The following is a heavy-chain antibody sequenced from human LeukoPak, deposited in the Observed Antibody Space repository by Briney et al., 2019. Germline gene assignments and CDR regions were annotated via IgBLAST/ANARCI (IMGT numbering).Heavy chain of an antibody. D-gene: IGHD1-1*01. V-gene: IGHV2-5*02. CDR2: IYWDDDK. J-gene: IGHJ4*02. CDR1: GFSLSTSGVG. Sequence: SGPTLVKPTQTLTLTCTFSGFSLSTSGVGVGRIRQPPGKALEWLALIYWDDDKRYSPSLKSRLTITKATSKNQVVLTMTNMDPVDTATYYCAHRPTGAYYFDYWGQGTLVTVSS. CDR3: AHRPTGAYYFDY.